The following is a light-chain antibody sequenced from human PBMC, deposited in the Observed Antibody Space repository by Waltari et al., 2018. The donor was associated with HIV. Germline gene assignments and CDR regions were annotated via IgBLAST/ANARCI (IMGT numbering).Light chain of an antibody. CDR2: DVT. CDR3: CSYAGITTWV. CDR1: SNDLGRYDL. J-gene: IGLJ3*02. V-gene: IGLV2-23*02. Sequence: QSALTQPASVSGSPGQSITISCTGTSNDLGRYDLVSWYQHQPGRDPKLIIYDVTKWPSGVSHRFSGSKSGATASLTISGLQAEDEADYYCCSYAGITTWVFGGGTKVTVL.